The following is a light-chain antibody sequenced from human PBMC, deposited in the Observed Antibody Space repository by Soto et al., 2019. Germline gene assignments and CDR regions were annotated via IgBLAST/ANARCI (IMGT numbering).Light chain of an antibody. CDR2: SNN. Sequence: QSALAQPPSASVTPGQRVTISCSGSSSNIGINTVNWYQQLPGTAPKLLIYSNNQRPSGVPDRFSGSKSGTSASLAVSGLQSEDEADYYCAAWDDSLNGYVFGTGTKVTVL. CDR3: AAWDDSLNGYV. CDR1: SSNIGINT. V-gene: IGLV1-44*01. J-gene: IGLJ1*01.